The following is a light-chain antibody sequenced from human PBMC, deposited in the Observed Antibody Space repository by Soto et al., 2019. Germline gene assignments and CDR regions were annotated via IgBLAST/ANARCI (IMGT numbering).Light chain of an antibody. Sequence: QSALTQPASVSGSPGQSITISGTGTSSDVGAYNYVSWYQQHPGKAPKLMIYEVTNRPSGVSNRFSASKSGNTASLTISGLQAEDEADYYCNSYTTSSTLVVGGGTKLTVL. CDR3: NSYTTSSTLV. CDR2: EVT. J-gene: IGLJ2*01. CDR1: SSDVGAYNY. V-gene: IGLV2-14*01.